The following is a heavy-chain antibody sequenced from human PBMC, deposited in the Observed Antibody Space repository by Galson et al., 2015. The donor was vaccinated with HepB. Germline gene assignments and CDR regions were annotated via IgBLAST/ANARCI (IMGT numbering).Heavy chain of an antibody. CDR2: MNPNSGNT. V-gene: IGHV1-8*01. CDR1: GYTFTSYD. D-gene: IGHD2-2*01. CDR3: ARGRAKGIVVVPAATVYMDV. J-gene: IGHJ6*03. Sequence: SVKVSCKASGYTFTSYDINWVRQATGQGLEWMGWMNPNSGNTGYAQKFQGRVTMTRNTSISTAYMELSSLRSEDTAVYYCARGRAKGIVVVPAATVYMDVWGKGTTVTVSS.